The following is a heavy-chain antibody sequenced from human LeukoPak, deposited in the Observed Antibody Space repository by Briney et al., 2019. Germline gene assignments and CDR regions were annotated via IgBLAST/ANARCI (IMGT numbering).Heavy chain of an antibody. V-gene: IGHV4-38-2*02. J-gene: IGHJ4*02. Sequence: SETLSLTCTVSAYSISSGYYWGWIRQPPGKGLEWIGSLSHSGSTYYNPSLKSRVTISVDTSKNQFSLKLSSVTAADTAVYYCARDRGPGVGATGYYFHYWGQGTLVTVSS. D-gene: IGHD1-26*01. CDR2: LSHSGST. CDR1: AYSISSGYY. CDR3: ARDRGPGVGATGYYFHY.